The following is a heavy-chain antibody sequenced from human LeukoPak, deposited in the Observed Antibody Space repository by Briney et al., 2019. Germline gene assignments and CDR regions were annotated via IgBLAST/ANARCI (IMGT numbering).Heavy chain of an antibody. Sequence: GGSLRLSCAASGFTFSTASLHWVRQAPGKGLEWVSTNSGNAGSTYYADSVKGRFTISRDNSNNKMYLQLNSLRAEDTAVYFCAKRRGATSGDFDLWGQGTLVTVSS. D-gene: IGHD3-10*01. J-gene: IGHJ4*02. CDR1: GFTFSTAS. V-gene: IGHV3-23*01. CDR3: AKRRGATSGDFDL. CDR2: NSGNAGST.